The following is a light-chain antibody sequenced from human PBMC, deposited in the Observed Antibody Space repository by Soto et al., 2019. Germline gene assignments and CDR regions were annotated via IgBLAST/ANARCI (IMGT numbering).Light chain of an antibody. V-gene: IGLV1-40*01. CDR1: SSNIGAGYD. J-gene: IGLJ2*01. CDR2: GNS. CDR3: QSYDSSLSGLVV. Sequence: QSVLTQPPSVAGAPGQRVTISCTGSSSNIGAGYDVHWYQQLPGTAPKLLIYGNSNRPSGVPDRFSGSKSGTSASLAITGLQDEDEADYYCQSYDSSLSGLVVLGGGTKLPVL.